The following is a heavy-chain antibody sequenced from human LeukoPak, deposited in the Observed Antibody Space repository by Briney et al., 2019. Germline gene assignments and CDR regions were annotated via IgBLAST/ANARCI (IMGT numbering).Heavy chain of an antibody. CDR2: ISAYNGNT. D-gene: IGHD3-22*01. CDR1: GYTFTSYG. V-gene: IGHV1-18*01. J-gene: IGHJ4*02. Sequence: ASVKVSCKASGYTFTSYGISWVRQAPGQGLEWMGWISAYNGNTNYAQKLQGRVTMTTDTSTSTAYMELRSLRSDDTAVYYCARVRRYYDSSGYPDYWGQGTLVTVSS. CDR3: ARVRRYYDSSGYPDY.